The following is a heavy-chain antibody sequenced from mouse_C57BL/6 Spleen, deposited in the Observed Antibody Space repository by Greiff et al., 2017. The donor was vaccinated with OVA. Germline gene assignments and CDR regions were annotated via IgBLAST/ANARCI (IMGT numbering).Heavy chain of an antibody. CDR3: ARYYCNSYAMDY. CDR2: IHPNSGST. CDR1: GYTFTSYW. J-gene: IGHJ4*01. Sequence: QVQLQQPGAELVKPGASVKLSCKASGYTFTSYWMHWVKQRPGQGLEWIGMIHPNSGSTNYNEKFKSKATLTVDKSSSTAYMQLSSLTSEDLAVYDCARYYCNSYAMDYWGQGTSVTVSA. D-gene: IGHD2-1*01. V-gene: IGHV1-64*01.